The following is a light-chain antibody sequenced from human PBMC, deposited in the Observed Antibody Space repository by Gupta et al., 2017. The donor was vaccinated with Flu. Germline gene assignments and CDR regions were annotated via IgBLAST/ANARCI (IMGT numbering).Light chain of an antibody. CDR3: SSYAGSNIWRV. Sequence: QSALTPPPSASGSPGQSVTISCTGTSSDVGGYNYVSWYQQHPGKAPKLMIYEVSKRPSGVPDRFSGSKSGNTASLTVSGLQAEDEADYYCSSYAGSNIWRVFGGGTKLTVL. CDR2: EVS. V-gene: IGLV2-8*01. CDR1: SSDVGGYNY. J-gene: IGLJ2*01.